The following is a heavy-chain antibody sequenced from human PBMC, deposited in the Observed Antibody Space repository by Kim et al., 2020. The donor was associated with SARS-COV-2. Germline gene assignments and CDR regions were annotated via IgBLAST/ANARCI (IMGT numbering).Heavy chain of an antibody. Sequence: GGSLRLSCAASGFTVSSNYMSWVRQAPGKGLEWVSVIYSGGSTYYADSVKGRFTISRDNSKNTLYLQMNSLRAEDTAVYYCARDARGELAFDYWGQGTLVTVSS. CDR1: GFTVSSNY. CDR2: IYSGGST. J-gene: IGHJ4*02. CDR3: ARDARGELAFDY. V-gene: IGHV3-66*02. D-gene: IGHD1-26*01.